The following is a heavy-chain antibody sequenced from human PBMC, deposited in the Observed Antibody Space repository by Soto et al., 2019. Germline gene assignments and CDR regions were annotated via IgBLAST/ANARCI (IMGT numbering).Heavy chain of an antibody. D-gene: IGHD1-20*01. J-gene: IGHJ5*02. CDR2: IYYSGST. Sequence: SETLSLTCAVSGGSISSGGYSWSWIRQPPGKGLEWIGYIYYSGSTNYNPSLKSRVTISVDTSKNQFSLKLSSVTAADTAVYYCASTSTYKEWFDPWGQGTLVTSPQ. CDR1: GGSISSGGYS. V-gene: IGHV4-61*08. CDR3: ASTSTYKEWFDP.